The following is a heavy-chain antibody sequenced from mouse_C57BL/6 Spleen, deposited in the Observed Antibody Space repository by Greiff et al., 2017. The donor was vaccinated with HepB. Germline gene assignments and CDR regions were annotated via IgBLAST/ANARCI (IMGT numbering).Heavy chain of an antibody. CDR1: GYTFTDYY. D-gene: IGHD2-3*01. V-gene: IGHV1-19*01. CDR3: ARSGGDGYYPDY. Sequence: EVQLQQSGPVLVKPGASVKMSCKASGYTFTDYYMNWVKQSHGKSLEWIGVINPYNGGTSYNQKFKGKATLTVDKSSSTAYMELNSLTSEDSAVYYCARSGGDGYYPDYWGQGTTLTVSS. J-gene: IGHJ2*01. CDR2: INPYNGGT.